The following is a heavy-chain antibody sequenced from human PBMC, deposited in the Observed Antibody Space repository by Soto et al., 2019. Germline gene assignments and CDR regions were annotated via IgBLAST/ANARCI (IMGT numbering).Heavy chain of an antibody. CDR1: GFTFSTYD. CDR3: AKESVGGSYYSGL. Sequence: EVQLLESGGGLVQPGGSLRLSCAASGFTFSTYDMSWVRQASGKGLEWVSAISGSGLSTYYTDSVKGRFTISRDNSKNTMHLEMNGLRAEDTAVYYCAKESVGGSYYSGLWGQGTLVTVSS. D-gene: IGHD1-26*01. V-gene: IGHV3-23*01. J-gene: IGHJ4*02. CDR2: ISGSGLST.